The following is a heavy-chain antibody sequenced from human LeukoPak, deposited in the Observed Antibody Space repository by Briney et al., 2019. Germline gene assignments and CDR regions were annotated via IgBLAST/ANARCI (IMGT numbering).Heavy chain of an antibody. V-gene: IGHV3-30*03. Sequence: GGSLRLSCAASGFTFSSYGMHWVRQAPGKGLEWVAVRSYDGSNKYYADSVNGRFTTSRDNSTNTPYLQTHSLTPAATAVYSRARSAAVLLVDHCGQGTLVTVPS. CDR1: GFTFSSYG. J-gene: IGHJ1*01. CDR2: RSYDGSNK. CDR3: ARSAAVLLVDH. D-gene: IGHD3-10*01.